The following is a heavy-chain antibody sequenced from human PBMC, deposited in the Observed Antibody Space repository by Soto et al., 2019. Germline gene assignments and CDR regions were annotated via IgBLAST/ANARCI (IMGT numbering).Heavy chain of an antibody. J-gene: IGHJ3*01. V-gene: IGHV4-30-4*01. D-gene: IGHD2-2*02. CDR1: GASISSGAHY. CDR3: ASSPPIQAVDL. CDR2: IYYSGST. Sequence: GQLQESGPGVVRPSQTLSLTCTVSGASISSGAHYWTWIRQPPGKGMEWIGYIYYSGSTCYNPSLNRQVTMSLDMSKSQFSLNLRSVLGADTAVYYCASSPPIQAVDLWGPGKRVSVSS.